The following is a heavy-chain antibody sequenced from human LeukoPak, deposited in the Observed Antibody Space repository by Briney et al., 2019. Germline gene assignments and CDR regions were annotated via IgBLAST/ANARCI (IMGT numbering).Heavy chain of an antibody. V-gene: IGHV3-23*01. Sequence: GGSLRLSCAASGFTFSSDAMSWVRQAPGKGLEWVSAISDSGDATYYPDSVKGRFTISRDNSKNTLYLQMNSLSAEDTAVYYCARDRPYSGSHGGDYWGQGTLVTVAS. CDR2: ISDSGDAT. D-gene: IGHD1-26*01. J-gene: IGHJ4*02. CDR1: GFTFSSDA. CDR3: ARDRPYSGSHGGDY.